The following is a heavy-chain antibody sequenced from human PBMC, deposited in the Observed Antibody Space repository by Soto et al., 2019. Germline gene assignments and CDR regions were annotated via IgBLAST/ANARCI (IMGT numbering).Heavy chain of an antibody. J-gene: IGHJ4*02. CDR2: IYTSGST. V-gene: IGHV4-4*07. CDR3: ARDRTSCSGGSCYSTHFDY. D-gene: IGHD2-15*01. CDR1: GGSISSYY. Sequence: PSETLSLTCTVSGGSISSYYWSWIRQPAGKGLEWIGRIYTSGSTNYNPSLKSRVTMSVDTSKNQFSLKLSSVTAADTAVYYCARDRTSCSGGSCYSTHFDYWGQGTLVTASS.